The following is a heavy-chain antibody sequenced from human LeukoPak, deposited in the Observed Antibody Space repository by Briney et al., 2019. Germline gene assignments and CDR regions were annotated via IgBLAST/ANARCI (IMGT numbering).Heavy chain of an antibody. D-gene: IGHD2-2*01. V-gene: IGHV3-74*01. Sequence: PGGSLRLSCAASGFTFSSYWMHWVRQAPGKGLVWVSRINSDGSSTSYADSVKGRFTISRDNAKNTLYLQMNSLRAEDTAVYYCARDPGCSSTSCYPHPWGQGTLVTVSS. CDR3: ARDPGCSSTSCYPHP. J-gene: IGHJ5*02. CDR1: GFTFSSYW. CDR2: INSDGSST.